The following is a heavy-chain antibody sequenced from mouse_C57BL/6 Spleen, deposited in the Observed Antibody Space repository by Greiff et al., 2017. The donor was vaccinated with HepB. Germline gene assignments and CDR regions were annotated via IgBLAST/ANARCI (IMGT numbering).Heavy chain of an antibody. CDR1: GFTFSSYG. Sequence: DVHLVESGGDLVKPGGSLKLSCAASGFTFSSYGMSWVRQTPDKRLEWVATISSGGSYTYYPDSVKGRFTISRDNAKNTLYLQMSSLKSEDTAMYYCARQGRAWFAYWGQGTLVTVSA. CDR2: ISSGGSYT. V-gene: IGHV5-6*01. J-gene: IGHJ3*01. CDR3: ARQGRAWFAY.